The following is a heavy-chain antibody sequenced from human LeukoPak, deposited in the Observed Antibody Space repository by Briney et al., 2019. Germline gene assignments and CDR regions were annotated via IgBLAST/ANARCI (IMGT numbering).Heavy chain of an antibody. CDR1: GFTFSSCG. V-gene: IGHV3-30*02. CDR3: AKDRYYGSGNFDY. CDR2: IRYDGSNK. J-gene: IGHJ4*02. D-gene: IGHD3-10*01. Sequence: PGGSLRLSCGASGFTFSSCGMHWVRQAPGKGLEWVAFIRYDGSNKYYADSVKGRFTISRDNSKNTLYLQMNSLRAEDTAVYYCAKDRYYGSGNFDYRGQGTLVTVSS.